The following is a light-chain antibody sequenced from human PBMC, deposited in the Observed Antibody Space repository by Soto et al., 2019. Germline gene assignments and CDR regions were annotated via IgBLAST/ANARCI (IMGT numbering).Light chain of an antibody. CDR2: GAS. Sequence: ILFTHAPGTLALSPVERATLSCRASQTLAAIFLVWYQQQPGQAPRLLISGASNRAAGIQDRFRGSGSGTDFTLSISRLEPEDFEVYYCHQYVSPGTFGQGNKVDIK. J-gene: IGKJ1*01. CDR1: QTLAAIF. CDR3: HQYVSPGT. V-gene: IGKV3-20*01.